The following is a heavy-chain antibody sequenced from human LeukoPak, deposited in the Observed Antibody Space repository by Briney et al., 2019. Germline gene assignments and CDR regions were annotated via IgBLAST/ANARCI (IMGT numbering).Heavy chain of an antibody. Sequence: PGDSLRLSCVASGFTFSTYAMSWVRQAPGKGLEWVSAISGSGGRTYYADSVKGRFTISRDNAKNSLYLQMNSLRAEDTAVYYCARDSGRVDITMVRGVIYWFDPWGQGTLVTVSS. CDR3: ARDSGRVDITMVRGVIYWFDP. J-gene: IGHJ5*02. CDR2: ISGSGGRT. D-gene: IGHD3-10*01. CDR1: GFTFSTYA. V-gene: IGHV3-23*01.